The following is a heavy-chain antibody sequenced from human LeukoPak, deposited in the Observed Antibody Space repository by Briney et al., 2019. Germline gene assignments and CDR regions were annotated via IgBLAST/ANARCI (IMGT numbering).Heavy chain of an antibody. J-gene: IGHJ4*02. CDR2: IGGSNGIT. CDR3: ARNENSDWGYFDY. Sequence: PGGSLRLSCAASRFAFNSYAMSWVRQAPGKGLEWVSVIGGSNGITFYVGSVKGRFTISRDNSKDTLYLQMNSLRAEDTAVYYCARNENSDWGYFDYWGQGTLVTVSS. CDR1: RFAFNSYA. V-gene: IGHV3-23*01. D-gene: IGHD2-21*02.